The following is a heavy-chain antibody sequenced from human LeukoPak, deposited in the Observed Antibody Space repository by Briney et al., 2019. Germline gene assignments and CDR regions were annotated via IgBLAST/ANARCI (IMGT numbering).Heavy chain of an antibody. Sequence: SETLSLTCTVSGGSISGYYWTWIRQPPGKGLEWIGYIYYSGSTNYNPSLKSRVTISVDTSKNQFSLKLSSVTAADTAVYYCARGEEGYYDSSGYYYYGYWGQGTLVTVSS. D-gene: IGHD3-22*01. CDR2: IYYSGST. CDR1: GGSISGYY. CDR3: ARGEEGYYDSSGYYYYGY. J-gene: IGHJ4*02. V-gene: IGHV4-59*01.